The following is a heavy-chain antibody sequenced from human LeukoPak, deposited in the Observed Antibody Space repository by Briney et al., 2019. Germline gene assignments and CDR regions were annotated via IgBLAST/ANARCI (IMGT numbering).Heavy chain of an antibody. CDR2: ISTSGSI. D-gene: IGHD3-16*01. Sequence: SETLSLTCTVSGGSISSYFWSWIRQPAGKGLEWIGRISTSGSINYNPSLKSRVTLSVDTSKNQFPLKLSSVTAADTAVYYCARDYGDASDIWGQGTMVTVS. J-gene: IGHJ3*02. CDR1: GGSISSYF. CDR3: ARDYGDASDI. V-gene: IGHV4-4*07.